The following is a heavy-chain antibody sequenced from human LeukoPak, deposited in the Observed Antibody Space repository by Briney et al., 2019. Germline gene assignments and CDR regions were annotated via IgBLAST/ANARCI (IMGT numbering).Heavy chain of an antibody. J-gene: IGHJ3*02. CDR1: GFTFSSYW. CDR2: IKQDGSEK. V-gene: IGHV3-7*01. D-gene: IGHD4-11*01. Sequence: PGGSLRLSCAASGFTFSSYWMSWVRQAPGKGLEWVANIKQDGSEKYYVDSVKGRFTISRDNAKNSLYLQMNSLRAEDTAVYYCARNQMMDDYSNYEAFDIWGQGTMVTVSS. CDR3: ARNQMMDDYSNYEAFDI.